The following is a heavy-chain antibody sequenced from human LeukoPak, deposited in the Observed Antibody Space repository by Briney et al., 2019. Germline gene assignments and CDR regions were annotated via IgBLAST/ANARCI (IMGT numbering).Heavy chain of an antibody. CDR3: ARAQRRLGYSSGWYPY. D-gene: IGHD6-19*01. J-gene: IGHJ4*02. Sequence: GASVKVSCKASGYTFTSYYMHWVRQAPGQGLEWMGIINPSGGSTSYAQKFQGRVTMTRDTSTSTVYMELSSLRSEDTAVYYCARAQRRLGYSSGWYPYWGQGTLVTVSS. CDR2: INPSGGST. V-gene: IGHV1-46*01. CDR1: GYTFTSYY.